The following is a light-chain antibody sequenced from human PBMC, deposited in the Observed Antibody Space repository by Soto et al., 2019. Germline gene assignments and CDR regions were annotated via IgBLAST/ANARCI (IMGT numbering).Light chain of an antibody. CDR1: QSVSSSY. Sequence: EIMLRQSPGTLSLSPGERATLSCRTSQSVSSSYLAWYQQRPGQAPRLLIYGASSRAIGIPDRFSGSGSGTDFTLTISRLEPEDFAVYYCQQYGSSPATFGQGTKVDIK. V-gene: IGKV3-20*01. CDR2: GAS. J-gene: IGKJ1*01. CDR3: QQYGSSPAT.